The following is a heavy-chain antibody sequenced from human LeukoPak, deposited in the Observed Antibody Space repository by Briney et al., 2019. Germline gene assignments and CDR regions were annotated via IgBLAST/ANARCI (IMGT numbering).Heavy chain of an antibody. V-gene: IGHV4-59*01. D-gene: IGHD3-16*01. Sequence: SETLSLTCTVSGGSISEYYWGWVRQPPGKGLEWIAFTSFSGNTNYKPSLKSRITMSLDTSMHQFSLKLNSVTAADTAVYYCARYGLAGFYFDCWGQGTLATVSS. CDR2: TSFSGNT. CDR3: ARYGLAGFYFDC. CDR1: GGSISEYY. J-gene: IGHJ4*02.